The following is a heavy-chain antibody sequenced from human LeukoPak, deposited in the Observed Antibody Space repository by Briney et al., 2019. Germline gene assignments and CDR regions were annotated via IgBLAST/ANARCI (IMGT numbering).Heavy chain of an antibody. J-gene: IGHJ4*02. V-gene: IGHV1-46*01. Sequence: ASVKVSCKASGYTFTSYAMHWVRQAPGQRLEWMGIINPSGGTTSYAQKFQGRVTMTRDTSTNTVYMDLSSLRSEDTAVYFCARDRGHPGPFDYWGQGALVTVSS. CDR3: ARDRGHPGPFDY. CDR1: GYTFTSYA. D-gene: IGHD3-10*01. CDR2: INPSGGTT.